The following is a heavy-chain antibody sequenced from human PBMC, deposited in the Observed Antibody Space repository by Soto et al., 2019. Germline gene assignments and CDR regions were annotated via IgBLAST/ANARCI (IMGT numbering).Heavy chain of an antibody. CDR3: AKEIRRARQYWCDP. D-gene: IGHD6-19*01. CDR1: GFTFSSYS. J-gene: IGHJ5*01. V-gene: IGHV3-23*01. Sequence: PGGSLRLSGAASGFTFSSYSISWVRHAPGKGLEWVSAISGSGVSTYYADSVKGRFTISRDNSKNTLYLQMNSLRAEDTAVYYCAKEIRRARQYWCDPLGQGTLVT. CDR2: ISGSGVST.